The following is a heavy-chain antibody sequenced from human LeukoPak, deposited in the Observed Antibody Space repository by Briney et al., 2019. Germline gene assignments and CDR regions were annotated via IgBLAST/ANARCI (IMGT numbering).Heavy chain of an antibody. Sequence: GGSLRLSCAASGFTFDDYAMHWVRQAPGKGLGWVSGISWNSGSIGYADSVKGRFTISRDNAKNSLYLQMNSLRAEDTALYYCARDYLPYYDFWSGYSSQYYGMDVWGQGTTVTVSS. CDR1: GFTFDDYA. CDR3: ARDYLPYYDFWSGYSSQYYGMDV. V-gene: IGHV3-9*01. J-gene: IGHJ6*02. D-gene: IGHD3-3*01. CDR2: ISWNSGSI.